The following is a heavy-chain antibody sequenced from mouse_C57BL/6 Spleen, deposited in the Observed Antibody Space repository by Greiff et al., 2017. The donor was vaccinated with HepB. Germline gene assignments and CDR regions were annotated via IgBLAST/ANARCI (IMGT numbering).Heavy chain of an antibody. CDR3: ARSGSGYPGYFDV. V-gene: IGHV1-55*01. CDR1: GYTFTSYW. D-gene: IGHD2-2*01. CDR2: IYPGSGST. J-gene: IGHJ1*03. Sequence: QVQLQQPGAELVRPGTSVKLSCKASGYTFTSYWITWVKQRPGQGLEWIGDIYPGSGSTNYNEKFKSKATLTVDTSSTTAYMQLSSLTSEDSAVYYCARSGSGYPGYFDVWGTGTTVTVSS.